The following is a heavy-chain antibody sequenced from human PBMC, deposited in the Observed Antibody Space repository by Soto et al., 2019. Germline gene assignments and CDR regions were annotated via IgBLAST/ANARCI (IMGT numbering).Heavy chain of an antibody. CDR3: ERDSSRSYDFWRSFCDMDV. CDR2: INPNSGGT. CDR1: GYTFTGYC. J-gene: IGHJ6*02. V-gene: IGHV1-2*04. D-gene: IGHD3-3*01. Sequence: ASVKVSCKASGYTFTGYCMHWVLQAPGQGLEWMGWINPNSGGTNYAQEFQGWVTMTRDTSISTAYMELSRLRSDDTAVYYCERDSSRSYDFWRSFCDMDVWGQGTTVTVSS.